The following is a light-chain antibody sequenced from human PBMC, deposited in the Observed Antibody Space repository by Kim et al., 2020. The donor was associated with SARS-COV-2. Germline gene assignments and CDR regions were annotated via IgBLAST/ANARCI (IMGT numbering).Light chain of an antibody. CDR1: SPNIGAGYD. V-gene: IGLV1-40*01. Sequence: QRGTISCPGSSPNIGAGYDVHWYQQLPGTAPKLLIYGNSNRPSGVPDRFSGSKSGTSASLAITGLQAEDEADYYCQSYDSSLSGYVFGTGTKVTVL. CDR3: QSYDSSLSGYV. J-gene: IGLJ1*01. CDR2: GNS.